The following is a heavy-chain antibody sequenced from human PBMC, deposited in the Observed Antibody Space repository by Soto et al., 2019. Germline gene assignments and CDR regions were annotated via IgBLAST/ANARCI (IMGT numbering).Heavy chain of an antibody. V-gene: IGHV4-4*07. CDR3: ARVTTTVAPTLLHQEFMDV. CDR1: CGSISRYY. CDR2: IYTSGST. J-gene: IGHJ6*02. Sequence: SDSLSLTCTVSCGSISRYYCSWILQHAGKGLEWIGRIYTSGSTTYNPSLKSRVTMSVDTPKNQFTQKLSSVTAADPAVYYCARVTTTVAPTLLHQEFMDVWGQGTTVTVPS. D-gene: IGHD4-4*01.